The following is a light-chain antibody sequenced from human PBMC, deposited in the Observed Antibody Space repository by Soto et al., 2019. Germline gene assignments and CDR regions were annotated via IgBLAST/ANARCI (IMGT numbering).Light chain of an antibody. Sequence: NLLAPSPSTLSLSPGGKTPLSFRASPSVCNCLGWYQQKPGQAPRLLIYDASNRAPGIPARFSGSGSGTDFTLTISSLEPEDFAVYYCQQCSDWPPITFGQGTRLEIK. CDR3: QQCSDWPPIT. CDR1: PSVCNC. CDR2: DAS. V-gene: IGKV3-11*01. J-gene: IGKJ5*01.